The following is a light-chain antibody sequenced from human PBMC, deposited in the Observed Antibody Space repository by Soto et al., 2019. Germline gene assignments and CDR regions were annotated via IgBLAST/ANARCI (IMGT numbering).Light chain of an antibody. CDR3: QQFNVWPLT. CDR2: GAS. Sequence: EVVMTQSPATLSVSPGERATLSCGASQSVRSYLAWYQQKPGQAPRLLIHGASTRAPGIPARFSGSGSGTDFTLTISSLQSEDSAVYYCQQFNVWPLTFGGGTKVEI. J-gene: IGKJ4*01. CDR1: QSVRSY. V-gene: IGKV3-15*01.